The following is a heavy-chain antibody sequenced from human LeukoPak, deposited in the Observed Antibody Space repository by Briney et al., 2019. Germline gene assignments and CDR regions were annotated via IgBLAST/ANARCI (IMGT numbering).Heavy chain of an antibody. J-gene: IGHJ5*02. CDR2: IYYSGST. D-gene: IGHD6-13*01. CDR1: GGSISIYY. V-gene: IGHV4-59*08. CDR3: ARAIAAADSWFDP. Sequence: SETLSLTCTVSGGSISIYYWSWIRQPPGKGLEWIGYIYYSGSTNYNPSLKSRVTISVDTSKNQFSLKLSSVTAADTAAYYCARAIAAADSWFDPWGQGTLVTVSS.